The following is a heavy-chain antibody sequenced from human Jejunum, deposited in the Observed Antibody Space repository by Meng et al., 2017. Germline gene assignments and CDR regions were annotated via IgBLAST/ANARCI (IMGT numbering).Heavy chain of an antibody. J-gene: IGHJ4*02. V-gene: IGHV3-30-3*01. CDR1: GFTFNRYG. CDR2: ISHDGIKN. Sequence: VQLVESGGGVVQPGKSLTLSCSGSGFTFNRYGLHCGRQAPGKGLEWVAVISHDGIKNYYADSVKGRFTISRDNSRNTVSLQMDSLRVEDTAMYYCTRGHLFNWNFIDIWGQGTLVTVSS. CDR3: TRGHLFNWNFIDI. D-gene: IGHD1-7*01.